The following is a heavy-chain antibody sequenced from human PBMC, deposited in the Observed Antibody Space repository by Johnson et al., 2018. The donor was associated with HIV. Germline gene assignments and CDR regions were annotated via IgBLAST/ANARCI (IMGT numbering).Heavy chain of an antibody. CDR2: ISWDGGST. J-gene: IGHJ3*02. CDR1: GFTFDDYT. D-gene: IGHD1-26*01. CDR3: AKDSRRMGGLDAFDI. Sequence: VQLVESGGVVVQPGGSLRLSCAASGFTFDDYTMHWVRQAPGKGLEWVSLISWDGGSTYYADSVKGRFTISRDNAKNSLYLQMNSLRAEDTAVYYCAKDSRRMGGLDAFDIWGQGTMVTVSS. V-gene: IGHV3-43*01.